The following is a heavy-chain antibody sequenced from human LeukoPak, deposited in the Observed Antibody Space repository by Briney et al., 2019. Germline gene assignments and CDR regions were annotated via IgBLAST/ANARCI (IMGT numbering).Heavy chain of an antibody. CDR1: GFTFSSSA. CDR3: AKSGSSRFDP. D-gene: IGHD3-10*01. Sequence: GGSLRLSCTASGFTFSSSAMSWVRQAPGKGLEWVSDISGSSDNTHYADSVKGRFTISRDKSKNTLYLQVNTLRADDTAVYYCAKSGSSRFDPWGQGTLVTVSS. V-gene: IGHV3-23*01. J-gene: IGHJ5*02. CDR2: ISGSSDNT.